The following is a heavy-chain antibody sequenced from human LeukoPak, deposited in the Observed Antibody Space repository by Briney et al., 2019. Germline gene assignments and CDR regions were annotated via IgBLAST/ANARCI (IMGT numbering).Heavy chain of an antibody. CDR3: ARDKFPTTGIDY. Sequence: GGSLRLSCAASGFTFSSYAMSWVRQAPGKGLEWVSAISGSGGSTYYADSVKGRFTISRDNAKNSLYLQMNSLRAEDTAVYYCARDKFPTTGIDYWGQGTLVTVSS. CDR2: ISGSGGST. V-gene: IGHV3-23*01. CDR1: GFTFSSYA. D-gene: IGHD5-12*01. J-gene: IGHJ4*02.